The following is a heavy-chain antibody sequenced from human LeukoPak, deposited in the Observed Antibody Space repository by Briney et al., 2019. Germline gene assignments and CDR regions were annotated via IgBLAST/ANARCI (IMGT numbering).Heavy chain of an antibody. V-gene: IGHV4-38-2*02. D-gene: IGHD6-13*01. J-gene: IGHJ4*02. Sequence: TSETLSLTCTVSGYSISSGYYWGWIRQPPGKGLEWIGSIYHSGSTYYNPSLKSRVTISVDTSKNQFSLKLSSVTAADTAVYYCARQEYSSSWYAYYFDYWGQGTLVTVSS. CDR1: GYSISSGYY. CDR3: ARQEYSSSWYAYYFDY. CDR2: IYHSGST.